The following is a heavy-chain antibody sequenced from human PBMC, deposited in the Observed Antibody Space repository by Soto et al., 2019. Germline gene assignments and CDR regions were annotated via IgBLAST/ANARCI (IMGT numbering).Heavy chain of an antibody. CDR3: ARRGGLLGTYYFDY. D-gene: IGHD2-15*01. CDR1: GGSISSYY. V-gene: IGHV4-59*08. J-gene: IGHJ4*02. CDR2: IYYSGST. Sequence: QVQLQESGPGLVKPSETLSLTCTVSGGSISSYYWSWIRQPPGKGLEWIGYIYYSGSTNYNPSLKSRVTLSVDTSKNQFSLKLSSVTAADTAVYYCARRGGLLGTYYFDYWGQGTLVTVSS.